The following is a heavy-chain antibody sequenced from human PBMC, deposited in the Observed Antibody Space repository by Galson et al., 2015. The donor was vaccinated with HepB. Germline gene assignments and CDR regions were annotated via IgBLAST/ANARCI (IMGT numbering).Heavy chain of an antibody. CDR1: GGTFSSYG. J-gene: IGHJ4*02. Sequence: SVKVSCKASGGTFSSYGITWVRQAPGQGLEWMGRIIPILGIANYAQKFQGRVTISADRSTSTAYMELSSLRSEGTAVYYCARDKIRTPYYDILTGYYNTQSPYDSWGQGTLVTVPS. D-gene: IGHD3-9*01. CDR2: IIPILGIA. V-gene: IGHV1-69*04. CDR3: ARDKIRTPYYDILTGYYNTQSPYDS.